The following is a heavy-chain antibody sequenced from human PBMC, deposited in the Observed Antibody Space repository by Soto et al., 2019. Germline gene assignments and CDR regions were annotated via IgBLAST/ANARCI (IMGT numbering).Heavy chain of an antibody. V-gene: IGHV3-7*01. CDR1: GFIFSNYW. Sequence: EVQVVESGGGLFQPGGSLRLSCAASGFIFSNYWMSWVRQAPGKGLAWVANIKQDGSEKHYVDSVKGRFTISRDNADNSLYLQMNSLRAEDTAVYYCAKNNLYCSSTNCFVFDYWRQGTLVAVSS. D-gene: IGHD2-2*01. J-gene: IGHJ4*02. CDR3: AKNNLYCSSTNCFVFDY. CDR2: IKQDGSEK.